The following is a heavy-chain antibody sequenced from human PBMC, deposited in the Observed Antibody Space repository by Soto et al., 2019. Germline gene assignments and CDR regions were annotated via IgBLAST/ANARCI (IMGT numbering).Heavy chain of an antibody. D-gene: IGHD3-22*01. CDR3: ARVVVVIPPGYYYAMDV. Sequence: EVQLVESGGGLVQPGGSLRLSRAASGFTFSSFHMNWVRQAPGRGLEWVAYITSSSDTIYYSDSVKGRFTISRDNGKNSLFLQMNSLRDEDTAVYYCARVVVVIPPGYYYAMDVWGQGTTVTVSS. V-gene: IGHV3-48*02. CDR2: ITSSSDTI. J-gene: IGHJ6*02. CDR1: GFTFSSFH.